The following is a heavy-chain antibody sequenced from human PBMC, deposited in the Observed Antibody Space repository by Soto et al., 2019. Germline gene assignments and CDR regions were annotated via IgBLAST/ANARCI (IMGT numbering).Heavy chain of an antibody. CDR1: GDSISNRSYY. J-gene: IGHJ6*02. D-gene: IGHD3-3*01. CDR3: ARGGGYDFRRSQAPPIDV. Sequence: KASETLSLTCTVTGDSISNRSYYWGWIRQPPGKGLEWIGSIYYSGSTYNNPSLKIRVSMSVDTSKNQFSLKLRSVTAADTAVYYCARGGGYDFRRSQAPPIDVWGQGTTVTVSS. CDR2: IYYSGST. V-gene: IGHV4-39*07.